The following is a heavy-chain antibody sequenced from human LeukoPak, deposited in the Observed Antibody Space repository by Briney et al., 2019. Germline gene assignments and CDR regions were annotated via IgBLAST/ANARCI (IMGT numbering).Heavy chain of an antibody. Sequence: GGSLRLSCAASGFTFSSYEMNWVRQAPGKGLERVSYISSNSSTIYYADSVKGRFTISRDNAKNSLYLQMNSLRAEDTAVYYCAELGITMIGGVWGKGTTVTISS. CDR1: GFTFSSYE. CDR3: AELGITMIGGV. CDR2: ISSNSSTI. D-gene: IGHD3-10*02. J-gene: IGHJ6*04. V-gene: IGHV3-48*03.